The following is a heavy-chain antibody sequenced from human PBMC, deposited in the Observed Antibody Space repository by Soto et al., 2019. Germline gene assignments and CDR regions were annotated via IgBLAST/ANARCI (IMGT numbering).Heavy chain of an antibody. D-gene: IGHD3-9*01. CDR2: IYYSGST. J-gene: IGHJ6*02. CDR3: ATLGGAKSALRYFDWLSDGHYYGMDV. V-gene: IGHV4-39*01. Sequence: QLQLQESGPGLVKPSETLSLTCTVSGGSISSSSYYWGWIRQPPGKGLEWIGSIYYSGSTYYNPSLKSRVTISVDTAQNPFSLKLSSVTAADTAVYYCATLGGAKSALRYFDWLSDGHYYGMDVWGQGTTVTVSS. CDR1: GGSISSSSYY.